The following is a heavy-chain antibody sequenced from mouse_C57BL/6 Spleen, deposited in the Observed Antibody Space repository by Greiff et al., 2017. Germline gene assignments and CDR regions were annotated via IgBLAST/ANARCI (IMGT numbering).Heavy chain of an antibody. CDR3: ARRGYDVAY. Sequence: QVQLQQPGAELVKPGASVKLSCKASGYTFTSYWMQWVKQRPGQGLEWIGEIDPSDSYTNYNQKFKGKATLTVDTSSSTAYMQLSSLTSEDSAVYYCARRGYDVAYWGQGTLVTVSA. J-gene: IGHJ3*01. D-gene: IGHD2-2*01. CDR1: GYTFTSYW. V-gene: IGHV1-50*01. CDR2: IDPSDSYT.